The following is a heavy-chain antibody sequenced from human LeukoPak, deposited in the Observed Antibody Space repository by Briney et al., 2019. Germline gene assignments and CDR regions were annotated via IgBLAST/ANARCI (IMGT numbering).Heavy chain of an antibody. CDR1: GFTVSGHP. Sequence: GGSLRLSCAASGFTVSGHPMSWVRQAPGKGLEWVSAISGSGGSTYYADSVKGRFTISRDNAKNSLYLQMNSLRAEDTAVYYCAGDSSGYETPAFDYWGQGTLVTVSS. CDR2: ISGSGGST. J-gene: IGHJ4*02. V-gene: IGHV3-21*01. CDR3: AGDSSGYETPAFDY. D-gene: IGHD3-22*01.